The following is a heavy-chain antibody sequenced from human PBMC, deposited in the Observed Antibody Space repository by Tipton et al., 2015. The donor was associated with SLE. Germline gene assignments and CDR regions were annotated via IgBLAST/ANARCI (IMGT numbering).Heavy chain of an antibody. CDR3: ASGDGSYMDV. V-gene: IGHV4-38-2*01. CDR1: DYSISSGYY. J-gene: IGHJ6*03. CDR2: IYHSGNT. Sequence: TLSLTCAVYDYSISSGYYWGWIRHPPGKGLEWIGYIYHSGNTYYNPSLKSRVTISVDTSKNQFSLKLSSVTAADTAVYYCASGDGSYMDVWGKGTTVTVSS. D-gene: IGHD2-21*01.